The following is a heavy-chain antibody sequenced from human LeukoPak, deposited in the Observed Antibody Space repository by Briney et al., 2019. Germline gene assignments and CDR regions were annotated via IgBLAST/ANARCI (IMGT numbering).Heavy chain of an antibody. J-gene: IGHJ4*02. V-gene: IGHV3-15*01. Sequence: PGGSLRLSCAPSGFTFCNAWLSCVPQAPGKGVEWVGRIKRKTDGGTTDYAAPVKGRSTIPRDDSKNTMYLHTSSLKTEDTAVYYCTRVWAAAGDYWGQGTLVTVSS. CDR2: IKRKTDGGTT. CDR3: TRVWAAAGDY. CDR1: GFTFCNAW. D-gene: IGHD6-13*01.